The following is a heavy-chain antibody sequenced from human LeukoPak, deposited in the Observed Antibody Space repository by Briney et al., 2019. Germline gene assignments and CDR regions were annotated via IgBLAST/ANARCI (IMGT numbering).Heavy chain of an antibody. J-gene: IGHJ4*02. D-gene: IGHD2-21*01. CDR1: GGSISSSSYY. V-gene: IGHV4-39*01. CDR2: IYYSGST. Sequence: TSETLSLTCTVSGGSISSSSYYWGWIRQPPGKGLEWIGSIYYSGSTYYNPSLKSRVTISVDTSKNQFSLKLSSVTAADTAVYYCAGQHIVVAYKHWGQGTLVTVSS. CDR3: AGQHIVVAYKH.